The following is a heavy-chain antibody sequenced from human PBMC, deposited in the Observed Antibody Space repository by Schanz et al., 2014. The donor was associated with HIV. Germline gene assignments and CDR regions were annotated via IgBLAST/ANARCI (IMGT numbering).Heavy chain of an antibody. CDR2: ITWDGGST. CDR3: AKQHDSYDNSGYPSTVEYYGMDV. CDR1: GFTFDDYT. D-gene: IGHD3-22*01. J-gene: IGHJ6*02. V-gene: IGHV3-43*01. Sequence: EVHLVESGGGLVKPGGSLRLSCAASGFTFDDYTMHWVRQAPGKGLEWVSLITWDGGSTYYADSVKGRFTISRDNSKNSLYLQMNSLRTEDTALYYCAKQHDSYDNSGYPSTVEYYGMDVWGQGTTVTVSS.